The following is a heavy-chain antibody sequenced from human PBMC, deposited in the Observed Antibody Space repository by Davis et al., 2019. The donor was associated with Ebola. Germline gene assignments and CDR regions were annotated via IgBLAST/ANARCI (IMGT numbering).Heavy chain of an antibody. J-gene: IGHJ6*02. D-gene: IGHD2-2*02. Sequence: PGGSLRLSCAASGFTFSSYAMHWVRQAPGKGLEWVAVISYDGSNKYYADSVKGRFTISRDNSKNTLYLQMNSLRAEDTAVYYCARDRYCSSTSCYTPSGYYYGMDVWGQGTTVTVSS. CDR3: ARDRYCSSTSCYTPSGYYYGMDV. CDR1: GFTFSSYA. CDR2: ISYDGSNK. V-gene: IGHV3-30-3*01.